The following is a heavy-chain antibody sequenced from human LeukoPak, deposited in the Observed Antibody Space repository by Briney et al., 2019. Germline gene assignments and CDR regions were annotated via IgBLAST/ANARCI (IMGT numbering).Heavy chain of an antibody. D-gene: IGHD3-22*01. J-gene: IGHJ4*02. CDR1: GGTFSSYA. Sequence: ASVKVSCKASGGTFSSYAISWVRQAPGQGLEWMGIINPSGGSTSYAQKFQGRVTMTRDTSTSTVYMELSSLRSEDTAVYYCARNYDSSGYGFDYWGQGTLVTVSS. V-gene: IGHV1-46*01. CDR3: ARNYDSSGYGFDY. CDR2: INPSGGST.